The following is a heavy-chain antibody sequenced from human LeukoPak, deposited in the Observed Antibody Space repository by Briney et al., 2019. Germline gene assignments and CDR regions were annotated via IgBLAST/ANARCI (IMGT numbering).Heavy chain of an antibody. J-gene: IGHJ4*02. CDR1: GFTLSSYA. V-gene: IGHV3-23*01. Sequence: GGSLRLSCAASGFTLSSYAMSWVRQAPGKGLEWVSAITATSSSTYDADSVQGRFTISRDNSKNTLSLQMNSLRAEDTAMYYCARVSPLAKDLDFWGQGTLVTVSS. CDR3: ARVSPLAKDLDF. CDR2: ITATSSST.